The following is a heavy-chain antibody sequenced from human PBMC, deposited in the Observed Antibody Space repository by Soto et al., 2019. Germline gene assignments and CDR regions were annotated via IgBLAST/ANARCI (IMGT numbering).Heavy chain of an antibody. Sequence: QITLKESGPTLVKPTQTLTLTCTFSGFSLSTSGVGVGWIRQPPGKALEWLALIYWDDDKRYSPSLKRRLTISKDTSRKQVVLTMTNMDPVDTATYYCAHRPRLRYFDSWGQGTLVTVSS. V-gene: IGHV2-5*02. J-gene: IGHJ4*02. CDR1: GFSLSTSGVG. CDR2: IYWDDDK. CDR3: AHRPRLRYFDS. D-gene: IGHD4-17*01.